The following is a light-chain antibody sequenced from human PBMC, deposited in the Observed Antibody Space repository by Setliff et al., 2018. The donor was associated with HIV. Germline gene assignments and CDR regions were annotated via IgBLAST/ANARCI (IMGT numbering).Light chain of an antibody. V-gene: IGLV2-11*01. J-gene: IGLJ1*01. CDR3: CSFAGSPYV. CDR2: DVS. CDR1: SSDVGNYNY. Sequence: QSALTQPRSVSGSPGQSVAISCTGTSSDVGNYNYVSWFQQHPGKAPKLMIFDVSKRPSGVPDRFSGSKSGNTASLTISGLQAEGEADYYCCSFAGSPYVFGTGTKVTVL.